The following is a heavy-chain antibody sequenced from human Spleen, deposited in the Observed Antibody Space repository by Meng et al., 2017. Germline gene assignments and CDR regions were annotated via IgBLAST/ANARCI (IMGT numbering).Heavy chain of an antibody. D-gene: IGHD2-15*01. Sequence: QVQLVQSGAEVKKPGASVKVSCKASGYTVTSYGISWVRQAPGQGLEWMGWISAYNGNTNYAQKLQGRVTMTTDTSTSTAYMELRSLRSDDTAVYYCARDRRIVVVVAATPLDYWGQGTLVTVSS. CDR3: ARDRRIVVVVAATPLDY. CDR1: GYTVTSYG. J-gene: IGHJ4*02. CDR2: ISAYNGNT. V-gene: IGHV1-18*01.